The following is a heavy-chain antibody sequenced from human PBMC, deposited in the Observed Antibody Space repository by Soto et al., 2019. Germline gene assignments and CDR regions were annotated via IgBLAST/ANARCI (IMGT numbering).Heavy chain of an antibody. V-gene: IGHV3-15*01. Sequence: PGGSLRLSCAASGFTFSNAWMSWVRQAPGKGLEWVGRIKSKTDGGTTDYAAPVKGRFTISRDDSKNTLYLQMNSLKTEDTAVYYCTTGSPGTYTISHYWGQGTLVTVSS. CDR3: TTGSPGTYTISHY. J-gene: IGHJ4*02. CDR1: GFTFSNAW. CDR2: IKSKTDGGTT. D-gene: IGHD2-8*01.